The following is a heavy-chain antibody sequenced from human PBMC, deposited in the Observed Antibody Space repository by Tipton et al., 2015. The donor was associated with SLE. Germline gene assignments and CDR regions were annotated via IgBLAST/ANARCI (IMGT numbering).Heavy chain of an antibody. Sequence: TLSLTCTVSGGSISSYYWSWIRQPAGKGLEWIGYIFYSGSTNYNPSLKSRVTISVDTSKNQFSLKLSSVTAADTAVYYCARLQAARTIWGQGTMVTVSS. D-gene: IGHD6-6*01. CDR3: ARLQAARTI. CDR2: IFYSGST. J-gene: IGHJ3*02. V-gene: IGHV4-59*12. CDR1: GGSISSYY.